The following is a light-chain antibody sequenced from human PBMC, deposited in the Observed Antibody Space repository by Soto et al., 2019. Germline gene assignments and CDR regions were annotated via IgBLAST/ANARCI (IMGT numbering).Light chain of an antibody. V-gene: IGKV3-11*01. Sequence: PGERANLSCRASPSVTNFLAWYQQKPGQAPRLLIYGAFNRATGIPARFSGSGCGTDFTLTISSLEPEDSAIYYCQQRNIWPPVTFGQGTRLEIK. J-gene: IGKJ5*01. CDR1: PSVTNF. CDR2: GAF. CDR3: QQRNIWPPVT.